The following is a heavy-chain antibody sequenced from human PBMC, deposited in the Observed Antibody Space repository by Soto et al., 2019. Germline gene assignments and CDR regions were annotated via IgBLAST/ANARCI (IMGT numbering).Heavy chain of an antibody. CDR3: ARRKVYSSSTPDYYGMDV. J-gene: IGHJ6*02. Sequence: GGSLRLSCAASGFTFSSYSMNWVRQAPGKGLEWVSYISSSSSTIYYADSVKGRFTISRDNAKNSLYLQMNSLRDEDTAVYYCARRKVYSSSTPDYYGMDVWGQGTTVTVSS. D-gene: IGHD6-6*01. CDR1: GFTFSSYS. V-gene: IGHV3-48*02. CDR2: ISSSSSTI.